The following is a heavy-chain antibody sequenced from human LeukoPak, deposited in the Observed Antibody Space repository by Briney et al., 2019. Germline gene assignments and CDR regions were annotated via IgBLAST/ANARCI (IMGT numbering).Heavy chain of an antibody. V-gene: IGHV3-23*01. J-gene: IGHJ4*02. Sequence: GGSLRLSCAASGFTFSSYAMSWVRQAPGKGLEWVSAISGSGGSTYYADSVKGRFTISRDNSKNTLYLQMNSLRAEDTAVYYCATPQKGQRAVVPAAIDYWGQGTLVTVSS. CDR3: ATPQKGQRAVVPAAIDY. CDR1: GFTFSSYA. CDR2: ISGSGGST. D-gene: IGHD2-2*01.